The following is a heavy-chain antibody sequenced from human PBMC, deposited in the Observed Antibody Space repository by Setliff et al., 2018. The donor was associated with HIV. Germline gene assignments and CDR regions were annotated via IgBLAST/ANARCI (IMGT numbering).Heavy chain of an antibody. CDR2: IADTSAST. Sequence: LRLSCAVAGFSFSNYAMTWVRQAPGKGLEWVSAIADTSASTYYADSVKGRFTISRDSSKSMLYLQMNSLRAEDTAIYYCAKPLTQWGVSPYHYAFGVWGQGTTVTVSS. V-gene: IGHV3-23*01. CDR1: GFSFSNYA. D-gene: IGHD1-26*01. J-gene: IGHJ6*02. CDR3: AKPLTQWGVSPYHYAFGV.